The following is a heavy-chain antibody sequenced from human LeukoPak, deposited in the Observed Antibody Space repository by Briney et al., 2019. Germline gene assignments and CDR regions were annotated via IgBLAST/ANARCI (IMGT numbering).Heavy chain of an antibody. Sequence: GGSLRLSCAASGFTFSIYGMHWVRQAPGKGLDWVAVIGQDGATKKYADSVKGRFTISRDNSRNTLYLQMNSLRVEDTAVYYCASDARGAAFDYWGQGTLVTVSS. CDR1: GFTFSIYG. CDR2: IGQDGATK. D-gene: IGHD6-13*01. J-gene: IGHJ4*02. CDR3: ASDARGAAFDY. V-gene: IGHV3-33*01.